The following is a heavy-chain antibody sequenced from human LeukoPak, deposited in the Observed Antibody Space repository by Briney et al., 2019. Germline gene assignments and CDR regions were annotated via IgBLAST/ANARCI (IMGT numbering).Heavy chain of an antibody. Sequence: GGSLRLSCAASGFTFSGYAMHWVRQAPGKGLEWVAVISYDGSNKYYADSVKGRFTISRDNSKNTLYLQMNSLRAEDTAVYYCARGDPWSGSNHYYYYYGMDVWGQGTTVTVSS. CDR3: ARGDPWSGSNHYYYYYGMDV. CDR2: ISYDGSNK. J-gene: IGHJ6*02. V-gene: IGHV3-30-3*01. D-gene: IGHD3-3*01. CDR1: GFTFSGYA.